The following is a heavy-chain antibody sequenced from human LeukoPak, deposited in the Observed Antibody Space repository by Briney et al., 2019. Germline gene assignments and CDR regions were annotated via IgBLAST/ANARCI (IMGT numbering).Heavy chain of an antibody. J-gene: IGHJ2*01. V-gene: IGHV4-59*01. CDR1: DGSISSYY. CDR2: IYYSGST. Sequence: SSETLSLTCTVSDGSISSYYWSWIRQPPGKGLEWIGYIYYSGSTNYNPSLKSRVTISVDTSKNQFSLKLSSVTAADTAVYYCATHPSGRSPFDLWGRGTLVTVSS. D-gene: IGHD1-26*01. CDR3: ATHPSGRSPFDL.